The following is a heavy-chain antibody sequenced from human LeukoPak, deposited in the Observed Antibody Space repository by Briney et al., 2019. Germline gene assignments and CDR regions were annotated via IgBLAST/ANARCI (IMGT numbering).Heavy chain of an antibody. Sequence: SETLSLTCTVSGGSISTSDYLWAWVRQPPGKGLEWIGDFYYNGVTSYSPSLKSRVTISVDTSKNQFFLNLTSVTAADTAVYYCVRRNYVSGRIDPWGQGTLVTVSS. J-gene: IGHJ5*02. CDR2: FYYNGVT. D-gene: IGHD3-16*01. V-gene: IGHV4-39*01. CDR3: VRRNYVSGRIDP. CDR1: GGSISTSDYL.